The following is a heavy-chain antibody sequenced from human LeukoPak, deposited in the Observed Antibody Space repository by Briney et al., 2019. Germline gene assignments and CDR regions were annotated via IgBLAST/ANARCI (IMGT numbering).Heavy chain of an antibody. D-gene: IGHD6-13*01. Sequence: GGSLRLSCAASGYTFSGYAMSWVRQAPGKGLEWVSAISGSGGSTYYADSVKGRFTISRDNSKNTLYLQMNSLRAEDTAVYYCAKDRGSSSWFSCFDYWGQGTLVTVSS. CDR1: GYTFSGYA. CDR2: ISGSGGST. V-gene: IGHV3-23*01. J-gene: IGHJ4*02. CDR3: AKDRGSSSWFSCFDY.